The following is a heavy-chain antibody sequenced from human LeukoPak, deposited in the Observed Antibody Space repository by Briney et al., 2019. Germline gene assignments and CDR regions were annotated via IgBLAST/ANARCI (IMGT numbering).Heavy chain of an antibody. CDR2: ISGSGGST. CDR3: AKDLNQLTFDY. Sequence: GGSLRLSCAASGFTFSSLAMTWVRQAPGKGLEWVSAISGSGGSTYYAHSVKGRFTISRDNSKNTLYLQMNSLRAEDTAVYYCAKDLNQLTFDYWGQGTLVTVSS. V-gene: IGHV3-23*01. J-gene: IGHJ4*02. D-gene: IGHD2-2*01. CDR1: GFTFSSLA.